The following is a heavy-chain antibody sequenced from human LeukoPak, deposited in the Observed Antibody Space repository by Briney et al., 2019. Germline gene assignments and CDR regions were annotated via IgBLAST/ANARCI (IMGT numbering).Heavy chain of an antibody. CDR3: ARIRGPKDY. D-gene: IGHD4-17*01. CDR2: INPSGGST. Sequence: ASVKVSCKASGYTFTGYYMHWVRQAPGQGLEWMGVINPSGGSTNYAQKFQGRVTMTRDTSTSTVYMELSSLRSEDTAVYYCARIRGPKDYWGQGTLVTVSS. CDR1: GYTFTGYY. V-gene: IGHV1-46*01. J-gene: IGHJ4*02.